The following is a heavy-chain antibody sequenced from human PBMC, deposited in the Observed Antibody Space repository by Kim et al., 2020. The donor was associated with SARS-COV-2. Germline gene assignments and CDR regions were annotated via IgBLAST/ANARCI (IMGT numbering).Heavy chain of an antibody. Sequence: GGSLRLSCAASGFTFDDYAMHWVRQAPGKGLEWVSGISWNSGSIGYADSVKGRFTISRDNAKNSLYLQMNSLRAEDTALYYCAKDKGRGVGFSFIQWGQGTLVTVSS. V-gene: IGHV3-9*01. CDR3: AKDKGRGVGFSFIQ. CDR2: ISWNSGSI. CDR1: GFTFDDYA. D-gene: IGHD3-10*01. J-gene: IGHJ4*02.